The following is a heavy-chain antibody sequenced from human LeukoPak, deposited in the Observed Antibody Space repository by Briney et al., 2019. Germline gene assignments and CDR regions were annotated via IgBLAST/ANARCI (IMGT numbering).Heavy chain of an antibody. CDR1: GYTFTGYY. CDR2: INPNSGGT. CDR3: ARVQAWEFDY. D-gene: IGHD1-1*01. V-gene: IGHV1-2*02. J-gene: IGHJ4*02. Sequence: ASVKVSCKASGYTFTGYYTHWVRQAPGQGLERMGWINPNSGGTNYAQKFQGRVSMTRDTSISTAYMELSRLRSDETAVYYCARVQAWEFDYWGQGTLVTVSS.